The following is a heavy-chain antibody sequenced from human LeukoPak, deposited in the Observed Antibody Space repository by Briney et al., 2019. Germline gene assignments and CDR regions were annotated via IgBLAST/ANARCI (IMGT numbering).Heavy chain of an antibody. CDR3: AKWAPGSSDPLDY. V-gene: IGHV3-33*06. CDR1: GFTFSSYG. CDR2: IWYDGSNK. J-gene: IGHJ4*02. D-gene: IGHD3-10*01. Sequence: PGGSLRLSCAASGFTFSSYGMHWVRQAPGKGLEWVAVIWYDGSNKYYADSVKGRFTISRDNSKNTLYLQMNSLRAEDTAVCYCAKWAPGSSDPLDYWGQGTLVTVSS.